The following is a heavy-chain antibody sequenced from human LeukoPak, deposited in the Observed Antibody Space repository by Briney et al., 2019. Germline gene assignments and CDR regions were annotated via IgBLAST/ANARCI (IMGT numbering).Heavy chain of an antibody. CDR3: ARVDSSSWYSGRYYYYGMDV. Sequence: TGGSLRLSCAASGFTFSDYYMSWIRQAPGKGLEWVSYISSSGSTIYYADFVKGRFTISRDNAKNSLYLQMNSLRAEDTAVYYCARVDSSSWYSGRYYYYGMDVWGQGTTVTVSS. J-gene: IGHJ6*02. V-gene: IGHV3-11*01. CDR1: GFTFSDYY. D-gene: IGHD6-13*01. CDR2: ISSSGSTI.